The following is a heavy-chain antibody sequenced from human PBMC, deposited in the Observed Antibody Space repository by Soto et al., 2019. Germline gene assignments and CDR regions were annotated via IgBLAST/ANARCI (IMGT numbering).Heavy chain of an antibody. Sequence: GSLRLSCATSGFILSDCAMNWVRQAPGKGLEWVSYISSSSSVIDYADSVKGRFTVSRDNARNSLYLQMNSLRAEDTAVYYCARDLSWGSNWYYYMDVWGTGT. V-gene: IGHV3-48*01. D-gene: IGHD7-27*01. CDR2: ISSSSSVI. CDR1: GFILSDCA. CDR3: ARDLSWGSNWYYYMDV. J-gene: IGHJ6*03.